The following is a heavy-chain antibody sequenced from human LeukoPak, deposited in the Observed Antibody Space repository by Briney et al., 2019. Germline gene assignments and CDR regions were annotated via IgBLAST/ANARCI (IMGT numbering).Heavy chain of an antibody. CDR2: INHSGST. V-gene: IGHV4-34*01. J-gene: IGHJ4*02. Sequence: SETLSLTCAVYGGSFSGSYCSWVRQPPGKGLEWIGQINHSGSTNYNPSLKSRVTISVDTSKNQFSLKLSSVTAADTAVYYCARGGFYGGTAGRTYFDYWGQGTLVTVSS. CDR1: GGSFSGSY. CDR3: ARGGFYGGTAGRTYFDY. D-gene: IGHD4-23*01.